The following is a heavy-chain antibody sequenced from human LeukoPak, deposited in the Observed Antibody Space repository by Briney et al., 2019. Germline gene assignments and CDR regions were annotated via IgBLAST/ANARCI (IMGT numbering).Heavy chain of an antibody. Sequence: PGGSLRLSCAASGFTFSNAWMSWVRQAPGKGLEWVGRIKSKTDGGTTDYAAPVKGRFTISRDDSKNTLYLQMNSLKTEDTAVYYCTTPPHFWSGYYTYWGQGTLVTVSS. CDR3: TTPPHFWSGYYTY. D-gene: IGHD3-3*02. CDR1: GFTFSNAW. J-gene: IGHJ4*02. V-gene: IGHV3-15*01. CDR2: IKSKTDGGTT.